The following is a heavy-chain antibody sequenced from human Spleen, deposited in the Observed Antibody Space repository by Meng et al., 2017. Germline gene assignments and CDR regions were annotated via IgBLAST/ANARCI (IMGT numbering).Heavy chain of an antibody. CDR3: ARGPIVVQLDY. CDR2: ITISADST. CDR1: GFTFSSYA. Sequence: GGSLRLSCAASGFTFSSYAMNWVRQAPGKGLEWVSSITISADSTYYADSVKGRLTISRDNSKNTLYLQMNSLRPEDTAVYYCARGPIVVQLDYWGQGTLVTVSS. V-gene: IGHV3-23*01. J-gene: IGHJ4*02. D-gene: IGHD3-22*01.